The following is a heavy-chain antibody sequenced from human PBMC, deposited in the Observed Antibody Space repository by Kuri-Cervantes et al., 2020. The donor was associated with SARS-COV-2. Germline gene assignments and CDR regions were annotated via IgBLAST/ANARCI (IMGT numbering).Heavy chain of an antibody. CDR1: GYSFTSYW. Sequence: GESLKISCKGSGYSFTSYWISWVRQMPGKGLEWMGRIDPSDSYTNYSPSFQGHVTISADKSISTAYLQWSSLKAADTAMYYCAGKPSGSGYNYGMDVWGQGTTVTVSS. V-gene: IGHV5-10-1*01. D-gene: IGHD3-10*01. CDR2: IDPSDSYT. J-gene: IGHJ6*02. CDR3: AGKPSGSGYNYGMDV.